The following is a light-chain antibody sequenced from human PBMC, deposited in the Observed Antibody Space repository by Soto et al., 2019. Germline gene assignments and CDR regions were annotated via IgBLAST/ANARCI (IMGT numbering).Light chain of an antibody. V-gene: IGKV3-11*01. Sequence: EIVLTQSPATLYLSPGERATLSCRASQSVGNYLGWYQQKPGQAPRLLIYDASNRATGSPNRFSGSGCGTDFTLSISSLEPEDFAVYYCQQRSNPFTFGPGTKVDIK. CDR1: QSVGNY. J-gene: IGKJ3*01. CDR3: QQRSNPFT. CDR2: DAS.